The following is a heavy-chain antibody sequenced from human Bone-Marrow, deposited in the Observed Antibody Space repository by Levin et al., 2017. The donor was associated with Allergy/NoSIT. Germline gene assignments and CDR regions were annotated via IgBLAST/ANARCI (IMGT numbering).Heavy chain of an antibody. CDR3: ARSGTADSNYYYYGMDV. CDR2: INPNSGGT. D-gene: IGHD4-11*01. Sequence: GASVKVSCKASGYTFTGYYMHWVRQAPGQGLEWMGWINPNSGGTNYAQKFQGWVTMTRDTSISTAYMELSRLRSDDTAVYYCARSGTADSNYYYYGMDVWGQGTTVTVSS. J-gene: IGHJ6*02. V-gene: IGHV1-2*04. CDR1: GYTFTGYY.